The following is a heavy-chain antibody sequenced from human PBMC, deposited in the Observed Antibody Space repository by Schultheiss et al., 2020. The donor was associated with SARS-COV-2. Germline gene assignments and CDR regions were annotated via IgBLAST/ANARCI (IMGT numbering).Heavy chain of an antibody. CDR3: ARVSASTLDY. V-gene: IGHV4-61*02. J-gene: IGHJ4*02. CDR1: GGSISSGSYY. D-gene: IGHD2-2*01. CDR2: IYTSGST. Sequence: SETLSLTCTVSGGSISSGSYYWSWIRQPAGKGLEWIGRIYTSGSTNYNPSLKSRVTISVDTSKNQFSLKLSSVTAADTAVYYCARVSASTLDYWGQGTLVTVSS.